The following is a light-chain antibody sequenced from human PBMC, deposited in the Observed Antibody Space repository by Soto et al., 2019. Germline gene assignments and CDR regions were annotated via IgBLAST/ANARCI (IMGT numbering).Light chain of an antibody. J-gene: IGKJ1*01. CDR1: QDIKDE. Sequence: AIQMTQSPSSLSAFVGDSVTITCRASQDIKDEVGWYQQKPGKAPKLLIFGASSLQSGVPSRFRVSGTGTDFTLTISGLPAADFATYYCLQHDSYPWTFGQGTKVEIK. CDR2: GAS. CDR3: LQHDSYPWT. V-gene: IGKV1-6*01.